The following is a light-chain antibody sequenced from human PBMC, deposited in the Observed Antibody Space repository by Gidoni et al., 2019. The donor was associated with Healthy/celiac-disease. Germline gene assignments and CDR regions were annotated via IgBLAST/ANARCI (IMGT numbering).Light chain of an antibody. CDR1: QSISSY. J-gene: IGKJ1*01. CDR3: QQSYSTLGT. CDR2: AAS. V-gene: IGKV1-39*01. Sequence: DIQMTQSPSSLSASVGDRVTITCRASQSISSYLNWYQQKPGKAPKLQIYAASSLQSGVPSRFSGSGSGTDFTLTISSLQPEDFATYYCQQSYSTLGTFGQGTKVEIK.